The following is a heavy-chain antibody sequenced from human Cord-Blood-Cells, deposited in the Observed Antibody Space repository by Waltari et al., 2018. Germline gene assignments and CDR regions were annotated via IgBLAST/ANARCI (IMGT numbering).Heavy chain of an antibody. CDR1: GGSFSGYS. CDR2: INHSGST. V-gene: IGHV4-34*01. J-gene: IGHJ5*02. D-gene: IGHD6-13*01. Sequence: QVQLQQWGAGLLKPSETLSLTCAVYGGSFSGYSWSWIRQPPGKGLEWIGEINHSGSTNYNPSLKSRVTISVDTSKNQFSLKLSSVTAADTAVYYCARGGIAAAGTDLWGQGTLVTVSS. CDR3: ARGGIAAAGTDL.